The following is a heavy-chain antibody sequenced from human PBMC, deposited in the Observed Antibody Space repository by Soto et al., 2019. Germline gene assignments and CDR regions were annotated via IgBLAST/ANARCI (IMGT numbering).Heavy chain of an antibody. CDR3: ARDNTLGLIDP. D-gene: IGHD5-18*01. CDR2: ISSSSSYI. CDR1: GITFSSYS. J-gene: IGHJ5*02. V-gene: IGHV3-21*01. Sequence: PGWSRRLSCASSGITFSSYSINWFRQSPGKGLEWVSSISSSSSYIYYADSVKGRFTISRDNAKNSLYLQMNSLRAEDTAVYYCARDNTLGLIDPWGQGTLVTVSS.